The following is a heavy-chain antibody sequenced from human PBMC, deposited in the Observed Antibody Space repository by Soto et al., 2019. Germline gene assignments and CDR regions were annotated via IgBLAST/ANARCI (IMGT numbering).Heavy chain of an antibody. CDR2: MSWNSGTI. J-gene: IGHJ4*02. CDR1: GFTFDDYA. V-gene: IGHV3-9*01. Sequence: EVQLVESGGGLVQPGRSLRLSCAASGFTFDDYAMHWVRQAPGKGLEWVSGMSWNSGTIAYADSVKGRFTVSRDNDKNSLYLQMNSLRADDPALYYCAKAIRRGFSSAWGDWGQGALVTVSS. D-gene: IGHD6-19*01. CDR3: AKAIRRGFSSAWGD.